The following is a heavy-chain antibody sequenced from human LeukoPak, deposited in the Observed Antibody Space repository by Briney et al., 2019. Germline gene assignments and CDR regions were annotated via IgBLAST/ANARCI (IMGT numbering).Heavy chain of an antibody. D-gene: IGHD2-2*01. CDR3: AKDPGVPSRYQVYYYYMDV. Sequence: PGGPLRLSCGAWGFTFSSYVMHWVREAPGEGLEGVTFIQYEGSNKYYADSVEGRFTISRDNSKNTVYLQMNSLRAEDTAVYYCAKDPGVPSRYQVYYYYMDVWGKGTTVTISS. J-gene: IGHJ6*03. V-gene: IGHV3-30*02. CDR1: GFTFSSYV. CDR2: IQYEGSNK.